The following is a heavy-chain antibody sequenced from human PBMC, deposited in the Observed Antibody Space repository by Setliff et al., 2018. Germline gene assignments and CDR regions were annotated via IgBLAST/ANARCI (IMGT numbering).Heavy chain of an antibody. CDR1: GFTFSTYS. CDR3: GREPFPYYFDY. Sequence: GGSLRLSCAASGFTFSTYSLIWVRQAPGTGLEWVSSISPSSSHIYYADSAEGRFTISRDNAKNSLYLQMNSLRTEDTALYYCGREPFPYYFDYWGQGTLVTVSS. CDR2: ISPSSSHI. J-gene: IGHJ4*02. V-gene: IGHV3-21*04.